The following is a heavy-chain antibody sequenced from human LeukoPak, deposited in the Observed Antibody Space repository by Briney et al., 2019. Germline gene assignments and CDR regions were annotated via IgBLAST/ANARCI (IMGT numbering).Heavy chain of an antibody. CDR3: ARPQIVVGYFDY. V-gene: IGHV3-48*03. CDR2: VSSSGSTI. CDR1: GFTFSSYE. Sequence: GGSLRLSCAASGFTFSSYEMNWVRQAPGKGLEWVSYVSSSGSTIYYADSVKGRFTISRDNAKNSLYLQMNSLRAEDTAVYYCARPQIVVGYFDYWGQGTLVTVSS. J-gene: IGHJ4*02. D-gene: IGHD3-22*01.